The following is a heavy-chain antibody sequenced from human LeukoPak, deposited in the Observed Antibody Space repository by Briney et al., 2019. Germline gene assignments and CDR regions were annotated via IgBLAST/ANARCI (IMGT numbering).Heavy chain of an antibody. D-gene: IGHD4-11*01. J-gene: IGHJ3*02. CDR2: INPNSGGI. CDR1: GYTFTGYY. V-gene: IGHV1-2*04. CDR3: ARETTVTTGSDAFDI. Sequence: ASVKVSCKASGYTFTGYYMHWVRQAPGQGLEWMGWINPNSGGINYAQKFQGWVTMTRDTSISTAYMELSRLRSDDTAVYYCARETTVTTGSDAFDIWGQGTMVTVSS.